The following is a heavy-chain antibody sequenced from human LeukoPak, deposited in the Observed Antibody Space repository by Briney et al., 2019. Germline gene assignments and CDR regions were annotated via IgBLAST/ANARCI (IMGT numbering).Heavy chain of an antibody. V-gene: IGHV1-2*02. Sequence: ASVKVSCKASGYTFTGYYMHWVRQAPGQGLEWMGWINPNSGGTNYAQEFQGRVTMTRDTSISTAYMELSRLRSDDTAVYYCARATSGIAVAGTWGQGTLVTVSS. CDR3: ARATSGIAVAGT. CDR1: GYTFTGYY. CDR2: INPNSGGT. J-gene: IGHJ5*02. D-gene: IGHD6-19*01.